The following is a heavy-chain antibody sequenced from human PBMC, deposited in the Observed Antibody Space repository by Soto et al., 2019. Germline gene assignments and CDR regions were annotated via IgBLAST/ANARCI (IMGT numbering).Heavy chain of an antibody. Sequence: PSETLSLTCGVYGGSLSGYYWSWSRQSPGKGLEWIGEINPGGITNYHPSVKSRLTISLDTSPKQVSLELTSVTAADTAVYYWARVVIGTAILSIVSWGRGTLVTV. J-gene: IGHJ5*02. D-gene: IGHD3-22*01. CDR1: GGSLSGYY. CDR2: INPGGIT. CDR3: ARVVIGTAILSIVS. V-gene: IGHV4-34*01.